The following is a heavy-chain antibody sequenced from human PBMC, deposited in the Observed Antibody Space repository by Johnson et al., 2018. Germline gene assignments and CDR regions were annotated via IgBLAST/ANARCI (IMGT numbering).Heavy chain of an antibody. CDR2: INSRGTT. V-gene: IGHV4-59*01. D-gene: IGHD2-8*01. J-gene: IGHJ6*02. CDR3: VREAYCPNSVCQYNGMDV. Sequence: QVQLQEAGPGLVEPSETLSITCTVSGGSISPYYWSWIRQPPGKGLEWTGNINSRGTTKYNHSVESRLTILVDTSKNQISLKLRSVTAADTAVYYCVREAYCPNSVCQYNGMDVWGQGTMVTVSS. CDR1: GGSISPYY.